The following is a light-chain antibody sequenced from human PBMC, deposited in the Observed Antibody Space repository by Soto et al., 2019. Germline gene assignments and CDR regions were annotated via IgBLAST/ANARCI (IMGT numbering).Light chain of an antibody. Sequence: QSALTQPASVSGSPGQSITISCTAASGDVTDFQYVSWYQQHPGEAPKLIIYEVSHRPSGVSDRFSGSKSGDTASLTISGLQAEDEADYYCHSHTTIFTYVFGTGTKLTVL. V-gene: IGLV2-14*01. J-gene: IGLJ1*01. CDR1: SGDVTDFQY. CDR2: EVS. CDR3: HSHTTIFTYV.